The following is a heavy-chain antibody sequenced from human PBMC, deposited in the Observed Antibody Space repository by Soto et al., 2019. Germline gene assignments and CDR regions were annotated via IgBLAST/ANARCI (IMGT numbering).Heavy chain of an antibody. CDR2: INAGNGNT. D-gene: IGHD2-15*01. J-gene: IGHJ4*02. CDR1: GYTFTSYA. CDR3: AKEIRPSGDSCWDH. V-gene: IGHV1-3*01. Sequence: QVQLVQSGAEVKKPGASVQVSCKTSGYTFTSYAIHWVRQAPGQWLEWMGWINAGNGNTKYSQKLQGRVTITRDTSASTVYLDLSSLRSEDTAVYYCAKEIRPSGDSCWDHWGQGTLITVSS.